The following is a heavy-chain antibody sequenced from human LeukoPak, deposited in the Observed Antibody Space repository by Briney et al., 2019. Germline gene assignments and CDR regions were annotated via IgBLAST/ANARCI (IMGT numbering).Heavy chain of an antibody. CDR2: IYYSGST. Sequence: TSETLSLTCAVYGGSFSGYYWGWIRQPPGKGLEWIGSIYYSGSTYYNPSLKSRVTISVDTSKNQFSLKLSSVTAADTAVYYCARDLGRYDFWSGYYLPSYYMDVWGKGTTVTVSS. CDR1: GGSFSGYY. D-gene: IGHD3-3*01. V-gene: IGHV4-34*01. CDR3: ARDLGRYDFWSGYYLPSYYMDV. J-gene: IGHJ6*03.